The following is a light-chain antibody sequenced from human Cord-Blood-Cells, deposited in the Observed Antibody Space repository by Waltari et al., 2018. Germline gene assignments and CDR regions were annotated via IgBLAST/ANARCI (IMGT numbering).Light chain of an antibody. CDR3: QQYYSTPYT. V-gene: IGKV4-1*01. J-gene: IGKJ2*01. Sequence: IVMIQSPDSLAVSTGERAPINCKSSRSVLYSSNNKKSLAGYQQKPGHPPNLLIYWASTRESGVPDRFSGSGSGTDFTLTISSLQAEDVAVYYCQQYYSTPYTFGQGTKLEIK. CDR1: RSVLYSSNNKKS. CDR2: WAS.